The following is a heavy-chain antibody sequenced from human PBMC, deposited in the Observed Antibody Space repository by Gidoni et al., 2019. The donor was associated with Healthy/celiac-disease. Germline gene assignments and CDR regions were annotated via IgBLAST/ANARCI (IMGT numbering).Heavy chain of an antibody. D-gene: IGHD2-8*01. CDR3: AGTKRWLPQRIFDY. J-gene: IGHJ4*02. CDR1: GGSFSGYY. V-gene: IGHV4-34*01. CDR2: INHSGST. Sequence: QVQLQQWGAGLLKPSETLSLTCAVYGGSFSGYYWSWIRQPPGKGLEWIGEINHSGSTNYNPSLKSRVTISVDTSKNQFSLKLSSVTAADTAVYYCAGTKRWLPQRIFDYWGQGTLVTVSS.